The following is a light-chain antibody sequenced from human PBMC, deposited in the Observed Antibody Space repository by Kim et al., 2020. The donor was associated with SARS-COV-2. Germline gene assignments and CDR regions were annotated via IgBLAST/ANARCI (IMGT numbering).Light chain of an antibody. V-gene: IGKV4-1*01. J-gene: IGKJ2*01. CDR3: QKYFSTPYT. CDR2: WAS. Sequence: DIVMTQSPDSLSVSLGKRATIHCKSSQNILYSSNNKNYLSWFQQKPGQPPKLLFYWASTRESGVPDRFSGSGSGTDFTLTISSLQAEDVAVYYCQKYFSTPYTFGQGTKLEI. CDR1: QNILYSSNNKNY.